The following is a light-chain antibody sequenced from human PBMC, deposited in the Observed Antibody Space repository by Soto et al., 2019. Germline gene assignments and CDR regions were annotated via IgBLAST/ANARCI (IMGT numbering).Light chain of an antibody. V-gene: IGKV1-9*01. J-gene: IGKJ4*01. CDR3: QQLNSYTLT. CDR2: AAS. CDR1: QGISTF. Sequence: DIQLTQSPSFLSASVGDRVTITCRASQGISTFLAWYQQKPGKAPKLLIYAASILQSGVPSRFPGSGSGTDFTLTISRLQPEDFATYFCQQLNSYTLTFGGGTKVDIX.